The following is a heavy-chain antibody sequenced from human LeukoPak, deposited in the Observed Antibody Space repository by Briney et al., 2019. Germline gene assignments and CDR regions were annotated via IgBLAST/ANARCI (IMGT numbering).Heavy chain of an antibody. CDR2: ISAYNGNT. V-gene: IGHV1-18*04. Sequence: ASVKVSCKASGYTFTSYGISWVRQAPGQGLEWMGWISAYNGNTNYAQKLQGRVTMTTVTSTSTAYMELRSLRSDDTAVYYCARAEDVLRYFDWLPNPDYWGQGTLVTVSS. D-gene: IGHD3-9*01. CDR3: ARAEDVLRYFDWLPNPDY. J-gene: IGHJ4*02. CDR1: GYTFTSYG.